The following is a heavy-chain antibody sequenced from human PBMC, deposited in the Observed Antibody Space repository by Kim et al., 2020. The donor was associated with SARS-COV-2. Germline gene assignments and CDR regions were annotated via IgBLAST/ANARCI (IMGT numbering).Heavy chain of an antibody. J-gene: IGHJ6*02. D-gene: IGHD3-22*01. CDR3: ARGGWEYYDSSGYYYYYGMDV. CDR1: GGSISSYY. Sequence: SETLSLTCTVSGGSISSYYWSWIRQPPGKGLEWIGYIYYSGSTNYNPSLKSRVTISVDTSKNQFSLKLSSVTAADTAVYYCARGGWEYYDSSGYYYYYGMDVWGQGTTVTVSS. CDR2: IYYSGST. V-gene: IGHV4-59*01.